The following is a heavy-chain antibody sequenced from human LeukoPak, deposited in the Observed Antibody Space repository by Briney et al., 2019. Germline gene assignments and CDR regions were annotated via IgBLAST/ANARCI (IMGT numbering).Heavy chain of an antibody. V-gene: IGHV1-2*02. CDR2: IDPNSGGT. J-gene: IGHJ4*02. Sequence: ASVKVSCKASGCTFTAYYIHWVRQAPGQGLEWMGWIDPNSGGTNFAQKFQGRVTMTRDTSITTAYVELSSLKSDDTAVYYCARGDIQWDYWGQGTQVTVSS. D-gene: IGHD6-19*01. CDR3: ARGDIQWDY. CDR1: GCTFTAYY.